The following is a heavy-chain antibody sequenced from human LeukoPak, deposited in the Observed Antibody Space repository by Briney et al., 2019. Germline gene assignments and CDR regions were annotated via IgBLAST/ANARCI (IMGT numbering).Heavy chain of an antibody. CDR3: ARDPGAWFDRVIDV. D-gene: IGHD3-10*01. J-gene: IGHJ6*02. CDR2: ISAYNGNT. V-gene: IGHV1-18*01. Sequence: ASVKVSCKASGYTFTSYGISWVRQAPGQGLEWMGWISAYNGNTNYAQKLQGRVTMTTDTSTSTAYMELRSLRSDDTAVYYRARDPGAWFDRVIDVWGQGTTVTVSS. CDR1: GYTFTSYG.